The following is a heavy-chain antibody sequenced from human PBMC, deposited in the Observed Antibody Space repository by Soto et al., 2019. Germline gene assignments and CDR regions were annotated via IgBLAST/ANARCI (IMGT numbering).Heavy chain of an antibody. J-gene: IGHJ5*02. Sequence: SEILCLTWTVSGGSSIGYYWSWIRQPPGKGPEWIGNIHYSGSTNYNPSLKSRVTISVDTSKNQFSLRLSSVTAAETAAYYCARHSYYSNPLRFDPWGQGTLVTVSS. CDR2: IHYSGST. D-gene: IGHD4-4*01. CDR3: ARHSYYSNPLRFDP. CDR1: GGSSIGYY. V-gene: IGHV4-59*08.